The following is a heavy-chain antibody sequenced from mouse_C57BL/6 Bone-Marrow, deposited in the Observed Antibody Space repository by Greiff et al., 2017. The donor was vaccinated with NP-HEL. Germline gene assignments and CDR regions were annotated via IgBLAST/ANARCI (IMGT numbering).Heavy chain of an antibody. CDR2: IYPGNSDT. CDR1: GYTFTSYW. CDR3: AYDTNTCYAMDY. J-gene: IGHJ4*01. D-gene: IGHD2-5*01. Sequence: VQLQQSGTVLARPGASVKMSCKTSGYTFTSYWMHWVKQRPGQGLEWIGAIYPGNSDTSYIQKFKGKAKMTAVTSASTAYMELSSLTNEDSEVSYCAYDTNTCYAMDYWGQGTSVTVSS. V-gene: IGHV1-5*01.